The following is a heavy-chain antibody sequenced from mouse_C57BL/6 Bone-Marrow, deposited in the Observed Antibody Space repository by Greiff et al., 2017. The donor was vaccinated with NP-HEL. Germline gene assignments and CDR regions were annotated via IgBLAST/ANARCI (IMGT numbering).Heavy chain of an antibody. J-gene: IGHJ2*01. Sequence: EVHLVESGGGLVKPGGSLKLSCAASGFTFSSYAMSWVRQTPEKRLEWVATISDGGSYTYYPDNVKGRFTISRDNAKNNLYLQMSHLKSEDTAMYYCARDFYYGSSYWGQGTTLTVSS. V-gene: IGHV5-4*01. CDR2: ISDGGSYT. CDR3: ARDFYYGSSY. D-gene: IGHD1-1*01. CDR1: GFTFSSYA.